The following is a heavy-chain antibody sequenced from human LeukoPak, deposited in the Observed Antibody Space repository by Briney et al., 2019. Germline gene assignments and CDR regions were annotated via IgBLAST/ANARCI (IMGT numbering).Heavy chain of an antibody. CDR2: ISGSGGST. J-gene: IGHJ4*02. Sequence: PGGSLRLSCAASGFTFSSYAMSWVRQAPGKGLEWVSAISGSGGSTYYADSVKGRFTISRDNSKNTLYLQMNSLRAEDTAVYYCAKPPALAYCGGDCRNWGQGTLVTVSS. D-gene: IGHD2-21*02. CDR3: AKPPALAYCGGDCRN. CDR1: GFTFSSYA. V-gene: IGHV3-23*01.